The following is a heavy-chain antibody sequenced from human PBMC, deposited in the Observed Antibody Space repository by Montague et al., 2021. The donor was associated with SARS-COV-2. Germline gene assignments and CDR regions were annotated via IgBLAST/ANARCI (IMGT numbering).Heavy chain of an antibody. J-gene: IGHJ4*02. D-gene: IGHD3-16*02. CDR3: ASGRRITFGGVIGWFSSFDY. V-gene: IGHV4-59*01. Sequence: SETLSLTCTVSGGSISSYYWSWIWQPPGKGLERIGNIYYSGSTNYNSSPKSRVTISVDTSKNQFPLKLSSVTAADTAVYYCASGRRITFGGVIGWFSSFDYWGQGTLVTVSS. CDR2: IYYSGST. CDR1: GGSISSYY.